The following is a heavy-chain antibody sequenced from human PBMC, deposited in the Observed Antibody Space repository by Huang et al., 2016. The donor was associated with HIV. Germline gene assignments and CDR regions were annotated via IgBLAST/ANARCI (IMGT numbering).Heavy chain of an antibody. CDR3: AREVGSATGYYYYGMDV. J-gene: IGHJ6*02. CDR1: GYTFTGYY. V-gene: IGHV1-2*02. CDR2: INPKSGGT. Sequence: QVQLVQSGAEVKKPGASVKVSCTASGYTFTGYYVPWVRQAPGQGLEWMGWINPKSGGTNYAQKFQGRVTMTRDTSISTAYMELSRLRSDDTAVYYCAREVGSATGYYYYGMDVWGQGTTVTVSS. D-gene: IGHD2-15*01.